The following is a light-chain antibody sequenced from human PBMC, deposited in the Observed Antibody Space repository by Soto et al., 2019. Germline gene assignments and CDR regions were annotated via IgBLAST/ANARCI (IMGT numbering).Light chain of an antibody. CDR1: QSVFKW. V-gene: IGKV1-5*01. CDR2: DLS. J-gene: IGKJ2*01. Sequence: DIQMTQAPSTLSASVGVRVTITCRASQSVFKWLAWYQQKPGKAPNLLKYDLSSLDSGEPSRFTGSGSGTEFTLTISSLQPDDFTTYYCQQYNTYSPFGQGTKLEIK. CDR3: QQYNTYSP.